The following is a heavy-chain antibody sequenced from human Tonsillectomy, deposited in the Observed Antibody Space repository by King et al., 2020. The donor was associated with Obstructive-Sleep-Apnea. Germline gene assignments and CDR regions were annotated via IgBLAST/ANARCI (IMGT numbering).Heavy chain of an antibody. CDR2: TYYRSKWYD. CDR3: ARYIVSPRDYGRWFYYYTMDV. V-gene: IGHV6-1*01. D-gene: IGHD4-17*01. CDR1: GDSVSSNTAT. J-gene: IGHJ6*02. Sequence: HVQLQQSGPGLVKPSQTLSLTCAISGDSVSSNTATWNWIRQSPSRGLEWLGRTYYRSKWYDDYAESVKSRININPDTSQNQFSLHLNSVTPEDTAVYYCARYIVSPRDYGRWFYYYTMDVWGQGTTVTVSS.